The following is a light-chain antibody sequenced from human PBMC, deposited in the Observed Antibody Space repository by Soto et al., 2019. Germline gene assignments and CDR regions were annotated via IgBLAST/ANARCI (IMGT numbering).Light chain of an antibody. CDR2: AAS. Sequence: IQLTQSPSSLSASVGDRVTITCRASQSISSYLNWYQQKPGKAPKLLNYAASSLQSGVPSRFSGSGSGTDFTLTISSLQPEDFATYYCQQSYSTPRTFGQVPKVDIK. V-gene: IGKV1-39*01. CDR1: QSISSY. CDR3: QQSYSTPRT. J-gene: IGKJ1*01.